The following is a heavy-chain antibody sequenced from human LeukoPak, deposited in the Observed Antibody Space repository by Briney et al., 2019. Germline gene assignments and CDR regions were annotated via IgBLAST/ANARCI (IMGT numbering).Heavy chain of an antibody. J-gene: IGHJ4*02. Sequence: GGSLRLSCAASAFTFSTYGMHWVRQAPGKGLEWVAFERYDGSDKYYADSVKGRFTISRDNSKNTLYLQMNSLRAEETDVYYCATEALDFWGQGTLVTVSS. V-gene: IGHV3-30*02. CDR1: AFTFSTYG. CDR3: ATEALDF. CDR2: ERYDGSDK.